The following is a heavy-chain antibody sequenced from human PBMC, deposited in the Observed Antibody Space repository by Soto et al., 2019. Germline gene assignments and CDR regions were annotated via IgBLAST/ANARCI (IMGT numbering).Heavy chain of an antibody. CDR3: ARDGRFHFGWFDA. Sequence: QVRLVQSGAELKKPGASVKVSCKASGYTFAGHYINWVRQAPGQGLEWMGWINPNSGDTNYAHKFQGRVTMTRDTSISTAYMELSGLRFDDTAVYYCARDGRFHFGWFDAWGQGTLATVSS. D-gene: IGHD1-1*01. V-gene: IGHV1-2*02. CDR1: GYTFAGHY. CDR2: INPNSGDT. J-gene: IGHJ5*02.